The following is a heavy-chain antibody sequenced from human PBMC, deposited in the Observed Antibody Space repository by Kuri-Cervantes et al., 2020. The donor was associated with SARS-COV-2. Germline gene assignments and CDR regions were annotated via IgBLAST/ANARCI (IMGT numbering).Heavy chain of an antibody. CDR2: VNSDGSST. CDR1: GFTFSSYS. CDR3: ARYVGKSSYDFGRGAFDI. Sequence: GGSLRLSCAASGFTFSSYSMHWVRQAPGKGLVWVSRVNSDGSSTSYADSVKGRFTISRDNAKNTLYLQMNSLRAEDTAVYYCARYVGKSSYDFGRGAFDIWGQGTMVTVSS. J-gene: IGHJ3*02. D-gene: IGHD3-3*01. V-gene: IGHV3-74*01.